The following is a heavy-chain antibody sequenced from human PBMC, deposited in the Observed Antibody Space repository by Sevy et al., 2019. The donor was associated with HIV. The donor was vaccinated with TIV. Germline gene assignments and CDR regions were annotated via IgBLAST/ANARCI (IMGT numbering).Heavy chain of an antibody. CDR2: ISYDGSNQ. CDR1: GFTFSNYG. J-gene: IGHJ6*02. V-gene: IGHV3-30*18. D-gene: IGHD2-15*01. CDR3: AKGAVDCSDGTCYSAYYYSVMDV. Sequence: GGSLRLSCAASGFTFSNYGMHWVRQALGKGLEWVAVISYDGSNQYYADSVQGRFTISRDNSKNTLYLQMNSLRTEDTAVYYCAKGAVDCSDGTCYSAYYYSVMDVWGQGTTVTVSS.